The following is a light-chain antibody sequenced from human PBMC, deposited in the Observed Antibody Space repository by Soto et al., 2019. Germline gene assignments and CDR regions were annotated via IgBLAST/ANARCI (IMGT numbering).Light chain of an antibody. J-gene: IGKJ1*01. Sequence: ETVMTQSEATLSVSPGERATLSCRASQSIHTNLAWYQQKPGQPPRLFIYGASTRVTGIPTRFSGSGSGTEFTLTISSLQSEDFAVYYCQQYNNWPRTFGQGTKVEVK. V-gene: IGKV3-15*01. CDR2: GAS. CDR1: QSIHTN. CDR3: QQYNNWPRT.